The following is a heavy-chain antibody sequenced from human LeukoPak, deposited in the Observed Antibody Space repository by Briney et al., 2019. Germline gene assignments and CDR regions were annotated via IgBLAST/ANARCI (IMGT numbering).Heavy chain of an antibody. D-gene: IGHD3-16*01. V-gene: IGHV3-53*01. J-gene: IGHJ5*01. CDR2: MYTGGTT. Sequence: GGSLRLSCAASGFTVSGTHMSWVRQAPGKGLEWVSAMYTGGTTYYADSVTGRFTVSRDTSRNTLFLHMNSLRADDTAIYYCAKDEATSGGGLASWGQGTLVIVSS. CDR3: AKDEATSGGGLAS. CDR1: GFTVSGTH.